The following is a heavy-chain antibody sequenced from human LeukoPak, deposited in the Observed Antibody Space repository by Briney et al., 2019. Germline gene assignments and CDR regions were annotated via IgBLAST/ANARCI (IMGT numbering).Heavy chain of an antibody. Sequence: GRSLRLSCAASGFTFSSYAMHWVRQAPGKGLEWVAIISYDGSNKYYADSVKGRFTISRDNSNNTLYLQMNSLRAEDTAVYYCARVGGGCSSTSCPLDYWGQGTLVTVSS. V-gene: IGHV3-30-3*01. D-gene: IGHD2-2*01. CDR1: GFTFSSYA. J-gene: IGHJ4*02. CDR3: ARVGGGCSSTSCPLDY. CDR2: ISYDGSNK.